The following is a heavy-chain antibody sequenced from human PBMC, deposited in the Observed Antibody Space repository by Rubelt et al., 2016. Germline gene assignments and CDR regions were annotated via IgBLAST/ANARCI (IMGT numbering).Heavy chain of an antibody. D-gene: IGHD5-12*01. CDR3: ARGNSGYDYGLDY. CDR2: INPKSGGT. V-gene: IGHV1-2*02. CDR1: GYTFTGYY. Sequence: QVQLVQSGAEVKKPGASVKVSCKASGYTFTGYYMHWVRQAPGQGLEWMGWINPKSGGTNYAQKLQGRVTRTRDTSVSTAYMELSRLTSDDTAVYYCARGNSGYDYGLDYWGQGTLVTVSS. J-gene: IGHJ4*02.